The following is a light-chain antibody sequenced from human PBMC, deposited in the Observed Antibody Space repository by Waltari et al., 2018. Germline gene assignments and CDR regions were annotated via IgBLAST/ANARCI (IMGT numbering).Light chain of an antibody. CDR1: QGISKN. CDR3: QQYKSYPYT. CDR2: DGS. J-gene: IGKJ2*01. V-gene: IGKV1-16*02. Sequence: DIQMTQSPSSLSASVGDRVTITCRASQGISKNLAWFQQKPGKAPKHLIYDGSSLQSGVPSKFTGIGSGTDFTLTISSLQPEDFATYYCQQYKSYPYTFGQGTNLEIK.